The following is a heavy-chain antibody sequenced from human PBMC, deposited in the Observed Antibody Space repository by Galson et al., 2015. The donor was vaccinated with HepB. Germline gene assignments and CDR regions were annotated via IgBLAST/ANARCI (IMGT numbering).Heavy chain of an antibody. J-gene: IGHJ5*01. CDR3: AKGYGLFDS. CDR1: GFAFNTHA. Sequence: SLRLSCAASGFAFNTHAMSWVRQAPGRGLEWISGIRRNGDRTFYADSVKGRFTVSRDNSNNMFYLQMNSLRDEGAGLYFCAKGYGLFDSWGQGILVTVSS. CDR2: IRRNGDRT. V-gene: IGHV3-23*01. D-gene: IGHD5-18*01.